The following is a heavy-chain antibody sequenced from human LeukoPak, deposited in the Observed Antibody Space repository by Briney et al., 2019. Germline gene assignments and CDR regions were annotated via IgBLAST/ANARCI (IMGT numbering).Heavy chain of an antibody. CDR2: ISGSGGST. J-gene: IGHJ4*02. V-gene: IGHV3-23*01. CDR3: ARVPGIQLWYPFDY. D-gene: IGHD5-18*01. CDR1: GFTFSSYA. Sequence: GGSLRLSCAASGFTFSSYAMSWVRQAPGKGLEWVSAISGSGGSTYYADSVKGRFTISRDNSKNTLYLQMNSLRDEDTAVYYCARVPGIQLWYPFDYWGQGTLVTVSS.